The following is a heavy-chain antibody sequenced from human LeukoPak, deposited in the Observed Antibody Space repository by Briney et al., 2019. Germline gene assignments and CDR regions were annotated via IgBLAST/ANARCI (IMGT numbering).Heavy chain of an antibody. V-gene: IGHV3-66*01. CDR3: ARARTTFGGVIAELDY. D-gene: IGHD3-16*02. CDR1: GFTVSSNY. CDR2: IYSGGST. J-gene: IGHJ4*02. Sequence: PGGSLRLSCAASGFTVSSNYMSWVRQAPGKGLEWVSVIYSGGSTYYADSVKGRFTISRDNFKNTLYLQMNSLRAEDTAVYYCARARTTFGGVIAELDYWGQGTLVTVSS.